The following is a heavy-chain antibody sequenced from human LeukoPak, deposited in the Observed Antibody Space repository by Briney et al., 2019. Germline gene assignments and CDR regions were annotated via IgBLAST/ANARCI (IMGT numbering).Heavy chain of an antibody. CDR2: ISGSGGST. V-gene: IGHV3-23*01. CDR1: GFTFSSYA. Sequence: GGSLRLSCAASGFTFSSYAMGWVRQAPGKGLEWVSAISGSGGSTYYADSVKGRFTISRDNSKNTLYLQMNSLRAEDTAVYYCAKDTTSGSYYPYYFDYWGQGTLVTVSS. D-gene: IGHD1-26*01. CDR3: AKDTTSGSYYPYYFDY. J-gene: IGHJ4*02.